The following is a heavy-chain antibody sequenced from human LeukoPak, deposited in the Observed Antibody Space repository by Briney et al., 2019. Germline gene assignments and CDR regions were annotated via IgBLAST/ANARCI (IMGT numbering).Heavy chain of an antibody. CDR1: GYTFTGYY. J-gene: IGHJ4*02. CDR2: INPNSGGT. D-gene: IGHD1-26*01. CDR3: ARSVVGATWVDY. V-gene: IGHV1-2*02. Sequence: ASVKVSCKSSGYTFTGYYMRWVRQAPGQGLEWMGWINPNSGGTSYAQKFQGRVTMTRDTSISTAYMELSRLRSDDTAVYYCARSVVGATWVDYWGQGTLVTVSS.